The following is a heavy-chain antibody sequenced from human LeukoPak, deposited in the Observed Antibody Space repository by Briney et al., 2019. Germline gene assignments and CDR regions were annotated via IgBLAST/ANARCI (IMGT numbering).Heavy chain of an antibody. J-gene: IGHJ4*02. CDR3: AREIPGYSGYDSSYYFDY. CDR1: GFTFSSYW. D-gene: IGHD5-12*01. CDR2: IKQDGSER. V-gene: IGHV3-7*01. Sequence: GGSLRLSCAASGFTFSSYWMSWVRQAPGKGLEWVANIKQDGSERYYVDSVKGRFTISRDNAKNSLYLQMNSLRAEDTAVYYCAREIPGYSGYDSSYYFDYWGQGTLVTVSS.